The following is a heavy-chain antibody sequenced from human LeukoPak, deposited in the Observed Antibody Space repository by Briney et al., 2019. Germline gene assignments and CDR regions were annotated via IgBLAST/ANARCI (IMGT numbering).Heavy chain of an antibody. D-gene: IGHD3-10*01. CDR1: GFTLSSYS. V-gene: IGHV3-48*01. J-gene: IGHJ4*02. CDR3: ARPMVRGVISDY. Sequence: GGSLRLSCAASGFTLSSYSMNWVRQAPGKGLEWVSSISSSSSTIYYADSVKGRFTISRDNAKNSLYLQMNSLRAEDTAVYYCARPMVRGVISDYWGQGTLVTVSS. CDR2: ISSSSSTI.